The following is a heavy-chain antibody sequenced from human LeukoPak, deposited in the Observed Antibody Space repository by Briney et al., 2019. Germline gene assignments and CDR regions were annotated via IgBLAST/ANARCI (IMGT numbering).Heavy chain of an antibody. D-gene: IGHD5-12*01. CDR3: ATLAYSGFGPRSDSDY. J-gene: IGHJ4*02. CDR1: GYTFTVYY. V-gene: IGHV1-2*02. CDR2: INPNSGGT. Sequence: ASVKVSCKASGYTFTVYYMHWVRQAPGQGLEWMGWINPNSGGTNYAQKFQGRVTMTRDTSISTAYMELSRLRSEDTAVYYCATLAYSGFGPRSDSDYWGQGTLVTVSS.